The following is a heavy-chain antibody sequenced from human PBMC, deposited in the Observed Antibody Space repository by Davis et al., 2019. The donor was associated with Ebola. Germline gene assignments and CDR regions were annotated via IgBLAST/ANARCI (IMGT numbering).Heavy chain of an antibody. CDR3: ARALLWIGNKPAYYFDY. D-gene: IGHD3-10*01. CDR1: GYTFTTYA. CDR2: ISAYNGDT. Sequence: ASVKVSCKASGYTFTTYAISWVRQAPGQGLEWMGWISAYNGDTNYAQKFQGRVTITRDTSASTAYMELSSLRSEDTAVYYCARALLWIGNKPAYYFDYWGQGTLVTVSS. J-gene: IGHJ4*02. V-gene: IGHV1-18*04.